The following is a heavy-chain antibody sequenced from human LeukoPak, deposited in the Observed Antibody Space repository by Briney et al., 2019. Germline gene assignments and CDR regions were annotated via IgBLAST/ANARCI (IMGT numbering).Heavy chain of an antibody. CDR1: GYTFTSYY. CDR2: INPSGGST. D-gene: IGHD6-19*01. V-gene: IGHV1-46*01. CDR3: ASTSRQQWLAYYYFDY. J-gene: IGHJ4*02. Sequence: ASVKVSCKASGYTFTSYYMHWVRQAPGQGLEWMGIINPSGGSTSYAQKFQGRVTITADESTSTTYMELSSLRSEDTAVYYCASTSRQQWLAYYYFDYRGQGTLVTVSS.